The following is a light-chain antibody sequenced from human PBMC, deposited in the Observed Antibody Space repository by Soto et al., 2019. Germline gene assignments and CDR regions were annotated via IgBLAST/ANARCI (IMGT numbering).Light chain of an antibody. CDR2: DAS. CDR1: QSVSTR. Sequence: DIQMTQYPSTLSASVGDRVTISCRASQSVSTRLAWYQQKPWKAPKLLIYDASSWAGGVPSRFTGSGSGTEFTLTINSLQPDDFATYYCQQYSVYWTFGQGTKV. V-gene: IGKV1-5*01. J-gene: IGKJ1*01. CDR3: QQYSVYWT.